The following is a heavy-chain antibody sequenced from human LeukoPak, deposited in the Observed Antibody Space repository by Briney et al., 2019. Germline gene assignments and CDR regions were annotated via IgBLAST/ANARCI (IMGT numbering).Heavy chain of an antibody. J-gene: IGHJ4*02. V-gene: IGHV3-30*18. CDR3: AKDRAGTWYSSGWGVFDY. Sequence: QPGRSLRLSCAASGFTFNSYGMHWVRQAPGKGLEWVAVISYDGSNKYYADSVKGRFTISRDNSKNTLYLQMNSLRAEDTAVYYCAKDRAGTWYSSGWGVFDYWGQGTLVTVSS. D-gene: IGHD6-19*01. CDR1: GFTFNSYG. CDR2: ISYDGSNK.